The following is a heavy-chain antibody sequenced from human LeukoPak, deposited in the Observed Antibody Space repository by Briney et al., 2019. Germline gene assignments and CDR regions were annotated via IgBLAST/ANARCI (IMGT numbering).Heavy chain of an antibody. V-gene: IGHV1-24*01. CDR2: FDPEDGET. CDR3: ATGADRDAFDI. CDR1: GYTLTELS. Sequence: ASVTVSCKVSGYTLTELSMHWVRQAPGKRLEWMGGFDPEDGETIYAQKFQGRVTMTEDTSTDTAYMELSSLRSEDTAMFYCATGADRDAFDIWGQGTMVTVSS. J-gene: IGHJ3*02.